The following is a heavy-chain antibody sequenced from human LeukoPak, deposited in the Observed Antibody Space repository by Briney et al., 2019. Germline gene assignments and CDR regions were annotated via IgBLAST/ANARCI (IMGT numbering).Heavy chain of an antibody. Sequence: SETMSFTCTVSGGSISSYYWSWIRQPAGKGLEWIGRTYYSGSTNYNPSLKSRVTISVDTSKNQFSLKLSSVTAADTAVYYCAREQQLLNWFDPWGQGTLVTVSS. CDR2: TYYSGST. V-gene: IGHV4-4*07. D-gene: IGHD6-13*01. CDR1: GGSISSYY. CDR3: AREQQLLNWFDP. J-gene: IGHJ5*02.